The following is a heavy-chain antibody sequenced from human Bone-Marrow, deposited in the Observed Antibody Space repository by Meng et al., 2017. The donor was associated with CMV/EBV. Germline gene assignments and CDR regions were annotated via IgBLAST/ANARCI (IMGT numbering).Heavy chain of an antibody. V-gene: IGHV2-5*02. CDR3: AHSVSRGCLDT. J-gene: IGHJ5*02. CDR1: GFSLSTSDVG. CDR2: IFWDDDK. D-gene: IGHD2-15*01. Sequence: TCTLSGFSLSTSDVGVGWIRQPPGKALEWLALIFWDDDKRYSSSLKSRLTITKDTSKNQVVLTMTNMDPVDTATYYCAHSVSRGCLDTWGQGTLVTVSS.